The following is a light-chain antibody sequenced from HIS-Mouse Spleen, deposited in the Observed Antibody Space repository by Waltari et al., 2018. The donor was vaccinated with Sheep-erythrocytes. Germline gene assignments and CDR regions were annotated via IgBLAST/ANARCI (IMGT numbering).Light chain of an antibody. CDR2: EAT. CDR1: KDIDDN. J-gene: IGKJ4*01. V-gene: IGKV5-2*01. CDR3: LQHDNLRRLT. Sequence: ETTLTQSPAFISATPGNKVKIPFKASKDIDDNMKWYQQKPGEASIFIIQEATTLVPGIPPRFSGSGYGTDFTLTINNIESEDAAYYFCLQHDNLRRLTFGGGTKVEIK.